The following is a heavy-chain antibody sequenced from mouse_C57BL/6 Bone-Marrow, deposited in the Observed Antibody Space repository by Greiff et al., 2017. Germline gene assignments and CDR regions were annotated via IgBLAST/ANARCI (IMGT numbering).Heavy chain of an antibody. Sequence: EVKLVESGGHLVKPGGSLKLSCAASGFTFSSYGMSWVRQTPDKRLEWVATISSGGSYTYYPDSVKGRFTISKDNAKNTLYLQMSSLKSEDTAMYYCARFILNYYAMDYWGQGTSVTVSS. CDR3: ARFILNYYAMDY. CDR1: GFTFSSYG. D-gene: IGHD1-1*01. CDR2: ISSGGSYT. V-gene: IGHV5-6*01. J-gene: IGHJ4*01.